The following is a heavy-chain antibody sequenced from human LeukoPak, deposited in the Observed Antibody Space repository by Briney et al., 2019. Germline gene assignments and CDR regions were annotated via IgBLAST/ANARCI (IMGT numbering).Heavy chain of an antibody. J-gene: IGHJ6*02. D-gene: IGHD3-10*01. CDR1: GGTFSSYA. V-gene: IGHV1-69*04. CDR2: IIPILGIA. Sequence: ASVKVSCKASGGTFSSYAISWVREAPGQGLEWMGRIIPILGIANYAQKFQGRVTITADKSTSTAYMELSSLRSEDTAVYYCARQVSRMVRGVHQYRGPLSYYYGMDVWGQGTTVTVSS. CDR3: ARQVSRMVRGVHQYRGPLSYYYGMDV.